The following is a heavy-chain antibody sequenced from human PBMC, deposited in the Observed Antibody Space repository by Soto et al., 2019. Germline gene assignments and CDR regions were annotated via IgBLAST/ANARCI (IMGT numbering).Heavy chain of an antibody. V-gene: IGHV1-18*04. CDR2: ISAYNGNT. J-gene: IGHJ4*02. Sequence: KVSCKASGYTFTSYGISWVRQAPGQGLEWMGWISAYNGNTNYAQKLQGRVTMTTDTSTSTAYMELRSLRSDDTAVYYCAAAYYYDSSGYYPFDYWGQGSLVTVSS. D-gene: IGHD3-22*01. CDR1: GYTFTSYG. CDR3: AAAYYYDSSGYYPFDY.